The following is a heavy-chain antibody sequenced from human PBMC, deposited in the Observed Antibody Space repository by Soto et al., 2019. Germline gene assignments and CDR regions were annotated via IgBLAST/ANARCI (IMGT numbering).Heavy chain of an antibody. J-gene: IGHJ5*02. Sequence: QVQLVQSGAEVKEPGASVKVSCKASGYTFTGYHIHWVRQAPGQGLEWMGWINTNSGATNYEQNFQGWVTMTRDTSTNTAYVQLSRLTSDDTAVYYCARWVGASNWFDPWGQGTLVTVSS. CDR2: INTNSGAT. D-gene: IGHD1-26*01. CDR3: ARWVGASNWFDP. V-gene: IGHV1-2*04. CDR1: GYTFTGYH.